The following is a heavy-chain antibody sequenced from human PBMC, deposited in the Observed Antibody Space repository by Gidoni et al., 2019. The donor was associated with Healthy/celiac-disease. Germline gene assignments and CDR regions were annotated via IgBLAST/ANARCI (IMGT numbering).Heavy chain of an antibody. J-gene: IGHJ6*02. CDR1: GGSFSGYS. CDR2: INHSGST. Sequence: QVQLQQWCAGLLKPSETLSLTCAVYGGSFSGYSWSWIRQPPGKGLEWIGEINHSGSTNYNPSLKSRVTISVDTSKNQFSLKLSSVTAADTAVYYCASRYDFIYYYGMDVWGQGTTVTVSS. CDR3: ASRYDFIYYYGMDV. D-gene: IGHD3-3*01. V-gene: IGHV4-34*01.